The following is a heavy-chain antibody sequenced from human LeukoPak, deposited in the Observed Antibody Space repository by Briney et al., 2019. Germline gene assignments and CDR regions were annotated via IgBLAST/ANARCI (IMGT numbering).Heavy chain of an antibody. CDR3: TRYNNDHFDY. CDR1: GFTFGGYG. D-gene: IGHD1-14*01. Sequence: PGGSLRLSCAGSGFTFGGYGIHWFRQTPGKGLEWVAVIACDGSRAFYADSVKGRFTISRDNSKNTMSVQMDDLRAEDTAVYYCTRYNNDHFDYWGQGTLVTVSS. J-gene: IGHJ4*02. CDR2: IACDGSRA. V-gene: IGHV3-33*01.